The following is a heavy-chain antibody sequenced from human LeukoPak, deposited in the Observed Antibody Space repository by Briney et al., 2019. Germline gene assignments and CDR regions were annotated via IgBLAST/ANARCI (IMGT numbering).Heavy chain of an antibody. Sequence: SETLSLTCTVSGGSISSSSYYWGWIRQPPGKGLEWIGSIYYSGSTNYNPSLKSRVTISVDTSKNQFSLKLSSVTAADTAVYYCARPPPFGSRRWYFDLWGRGTLVTVSS. CDR3: ARPPPFGSRRWYFDL. CDR1: GGSISSSSYY. J-gene: IGHJ2*01. CDR2: IYYSGST. D-gene: IGHD3-3*01. V-gene: IGHV4-39*07.